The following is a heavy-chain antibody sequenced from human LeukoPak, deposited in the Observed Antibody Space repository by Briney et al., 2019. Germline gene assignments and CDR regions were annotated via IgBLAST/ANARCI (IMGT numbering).Heavy chain of an antibody. CDR2: IYYSGST. V-gene: IGHV4-31*03. J-gene: IGHJ6*02. Sequence: PSETLSLTCTVSGGSISIGGYYWSWIRQHPGKGLEWIGYIYYSGSTYYNPSLKSRVTISVDTSKNQFSLKLSSVTAADTAVYYCASIIYYGSGSQPSHGMDVWGQGTTVTVSS. CDR3: ASIIYYGSGSQPSHGMDV. D-gene: IGHD3-10*01. CDR1: GGSISIGGYY.